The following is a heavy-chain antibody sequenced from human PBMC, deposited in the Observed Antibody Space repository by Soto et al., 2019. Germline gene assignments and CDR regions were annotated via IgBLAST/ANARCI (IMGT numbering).Heavy chain of an antibody. Sequence: ASVKVSCKASGYTFTSYDINWVRQATGQGLEWMGWMNPNSGNTHYADSVKGRFTISRDSSKNTVSLEMTSLRAEDTAVYYCAKGGRQWLVTSDFNYWGQGALVTVSS. CDR3: AKGGRQWLVTSDFNY. D-gene: IGHD6-19*01. CDR2: MNPNSGNT. V-gene: IGHV1-8*01. J-gene: IGHJ4*02. CDR1: GYTFTSYD.